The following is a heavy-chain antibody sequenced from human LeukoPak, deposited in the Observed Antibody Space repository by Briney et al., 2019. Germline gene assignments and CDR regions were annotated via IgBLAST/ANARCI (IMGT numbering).Heavy chain of an antibody. Sequence: SETLSLTCTVSGGSISSYYWSWIRQPPGKGLEWIGYIYYSGSTNYNPSLKSRVTISVDTSKNQFSLKLSSVTAADTAVHYCARHPDSSSWYPYLTNYGMDVWGQGTTVTVSS. D-gene: IGHD6-13*01. CDR1: GGSISSYY. CDR2: IYYSGST. CDR3: ARHPDSSSWYPYLTNYGMDV. J-gene: IGHJ6*02. V-gene: IGHV4-59*08.